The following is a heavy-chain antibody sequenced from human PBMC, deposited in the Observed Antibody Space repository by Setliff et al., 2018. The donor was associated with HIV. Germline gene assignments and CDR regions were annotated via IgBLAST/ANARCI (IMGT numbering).Heavy chain of an antibody. D-gene: IGHD6-6*01. CDR3: ARSGGTSSPIDYHYYIDV. CDR1: GGSFSGYY. CDR2: INHSGST. V-gene: IGHV4-34*01. J-gene: IGHJ6*03. Sequence: SETLSLTCAVYGGSFSGYYGSWIRRPSGKGLECIGEINHSGSTNHNPSLKSRFTISVDTSKKQFSLRLNSMTAADTAVYYCARSGGTSSPIDYHYYIDVWGKGTTVTVSS.